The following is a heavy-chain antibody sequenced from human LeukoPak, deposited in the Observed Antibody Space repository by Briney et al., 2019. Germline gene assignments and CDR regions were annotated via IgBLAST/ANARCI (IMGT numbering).Heavy chain of an antibody. V-gene: IGHV3-30*03. CDR1: GFTFNRFG. CDR2: MSYDGRNK. J-gene: IGHJ4*02. CDR3: ARSYVSSVVFSGFDY. Sequence: GGSLRLSCAASGFTFNRFGMHWARQAPGKGLEWVAVMSYDGRNKYYSGSVRGRFSISRDNSKNTLYLQMTGLRPEDTALYYCARSYVSSVVFSGFDYWGQGVLVTVSS. D-gene: IGHD3-16*01.